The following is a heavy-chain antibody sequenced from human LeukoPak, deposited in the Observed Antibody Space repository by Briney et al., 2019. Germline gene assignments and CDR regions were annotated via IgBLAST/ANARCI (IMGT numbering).Heavy chain of an antibody. J-gene: IGHJ4*02. CDR3: APTAEAYTSWWKV. CDR1: GYKFTDDY. Sequence: ASVKVSCKASGYKFTDDYMLWVRQAPGQGLEFMGWINPDSGFTNYAQKFKGRVTMTRDTSISTAYLEVRSLTSDDTAVYYCAPTAEAYTSWWKVWGQGTLVTVSS. CDR2: INPDSGFT. V-gene: IGHV1-2*02. D-gene: IGHD3-16*01.